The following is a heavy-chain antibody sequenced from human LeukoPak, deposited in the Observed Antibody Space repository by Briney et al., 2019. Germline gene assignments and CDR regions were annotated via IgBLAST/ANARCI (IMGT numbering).Heavy chain of an antibody. CDR3: ARSPAIRYCSGGSCCLFDY. V-gene: IGHV1-2*02. Sequence: ASVKVSCKASGYTFTGYYMHWVRQAPGQELEWMGWINPNSGGTNYAQKFQGRVTMTRDTSISTAYMELSRLRSDDTAVYYCARSPAIRYCSGGSCCLFDYWGQGTLVTVSS. J-gene: IGHJ4*02. CDR2: INPNSGGT. D-gene: IGHD2-15*01. CDR1: GYTFTGYY.